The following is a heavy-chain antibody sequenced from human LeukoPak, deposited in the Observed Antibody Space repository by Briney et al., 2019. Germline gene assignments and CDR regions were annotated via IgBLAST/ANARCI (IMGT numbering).Heavy chain of an antibody. V-gene: IGHV3-23*01. J-gene: IGHJ4*02. CDR2: ISGSGGST. CDR1: GFTFSSYA. D-gene: IGHD6-13*01. CDR3: AKALENYSSSWYSEEYYFDY. Sequence: GGSLRLSCAASGFTFSSYAMSWVRQAPGKGLEWVSGISGSGGSTYYADSVKGRFTISRDNSKNTLYLQMNSLRAEDTAVYYCAKALENYSSSWYSEEYYFDYWGQGTLVTVSS.